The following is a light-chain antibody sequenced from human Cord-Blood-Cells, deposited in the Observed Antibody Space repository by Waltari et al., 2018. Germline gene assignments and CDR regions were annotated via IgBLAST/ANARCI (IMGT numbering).Light chain of an antibody. Sequence: SYELTQPPSVSVSPGQTASITCSGDKLGDKYACWYQQKPGQSPVLVIYHDSKRPSGIPERFSGANAENTATLTISGTQAMDEADYYCQAWDSSTVVFGGGTKLTVL. CDR2: HDS. CDR3: QAWDSSTVV. J-gene: IGLJ2*01. V-gene: IGLV3-1*01. CDR1: KLGDKY.